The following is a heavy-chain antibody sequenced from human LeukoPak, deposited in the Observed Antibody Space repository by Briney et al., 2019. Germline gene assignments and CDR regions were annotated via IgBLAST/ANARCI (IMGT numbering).Heavy chain of an antibody. J-gene: IGHJ4*02. CDR1: GFTFSSYS. V-gene: IGHV3-48*04. Sequence: GGSLRLSCAASGFTFSSYSMNWVRQAPGKGLEWVSYISSSSSTIYYADSVKGRFTISRDNAKNSLYLQMNSLRPEDTAVYYCAREFSAYSGYDSVVGYWGQGTLVTVSS. CDR3: AREFSAYSGYDSVVGY. D-gene: IGHD5-12*01. CDR2: ISSSSSTI.